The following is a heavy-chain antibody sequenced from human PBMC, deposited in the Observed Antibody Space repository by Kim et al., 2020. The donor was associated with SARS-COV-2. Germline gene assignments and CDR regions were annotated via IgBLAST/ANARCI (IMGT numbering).Heavy chain of an antibody. V-gene: IGHV3-30-3*01. CDR3: ARGWGSGWPP. D-gene: IGHD6-19*01. Sequence: GGSLRLSCAASGFTFSSYAMHWVRQAPGKGLEWVAVISYDGSNKYYADSVKGRFTISRDNSKNTLYLQMNSLRAEDTAVYYCARGWGSGWPPWGQGTLVTVSS. J-gene: IGHJ5*02. CDR1: GFTFSSYA. CDR2: ISYDGSNK.